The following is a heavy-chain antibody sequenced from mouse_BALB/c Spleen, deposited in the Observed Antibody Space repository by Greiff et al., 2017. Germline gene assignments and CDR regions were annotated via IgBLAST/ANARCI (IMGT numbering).Heavy chain of an antibody. CDR1: GFSLTSYG. D-gene: IGHD2-4*01. J-gene: IGHJ3*01. Sequence: VQLQQSGPGLVQPSQSLSITCTVSGFSLTSYGVHWVRQSPGKGLEWLGVIWSGGSTDYNAAFISRLSLSKDNSKSQVFFKMNSLQANDTAIYYCVRRKGYDYLWCAYWGQGTLVTVSA. CDR3: VRRKGYDYLWCAY. V-gene: IGHV2-2*02. CDR2: IWSGGST.